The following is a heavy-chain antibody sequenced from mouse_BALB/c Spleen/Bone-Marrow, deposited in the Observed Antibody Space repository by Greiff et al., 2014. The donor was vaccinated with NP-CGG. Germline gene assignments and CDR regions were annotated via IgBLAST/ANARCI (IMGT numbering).Heavy chain of an antibody. CDR1: GFNIKDTY. CDR3: ARWEYYAMDY. CDR2: IDPANGNT. J-gene: IGHJ4*01. Sequence: EVKLQESGAELVKPGASVKLSCTASGFNIKDTYMHWVKQRPEQGLEWIGRIDPANGNTKYDPKFQGKATITADTSSKTAYLQLSSLTSEDTAVYYCARWEYYAMDYWGQGTSVTVSS. D-gene: IGHD4-1*01. V-gene: IGHV14-3*02.